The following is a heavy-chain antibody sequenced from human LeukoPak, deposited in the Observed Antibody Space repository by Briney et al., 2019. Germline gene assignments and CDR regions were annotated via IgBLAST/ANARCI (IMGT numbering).Heavy chain of an antibody. Sequence: GASVKVSCKVSGYTLTELPMHWVRQAPGKGLEWMGGFDPEDGETIYAQKFQGRVTMTEDTSTDTAYMELSSLRSEDTAVYYCATVQGSSGWLSAEYFQHWGQGTLVTVSS. CDR1: GYTLTELP. CDR2: FDPEDGET. CDR3: ATVQGSSGWLSAEYFQH. J-gene: IGHJ1*01. D-gene: IGHD6-19*01. V-gene: IGHV1-24*01.